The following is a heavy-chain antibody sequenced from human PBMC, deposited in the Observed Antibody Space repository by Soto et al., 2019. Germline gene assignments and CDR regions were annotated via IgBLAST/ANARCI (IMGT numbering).Heavy chain of an antibody. D-gene: IGHD3-9*01. Sequence: GGSLRLSCAASGFTFSSYGMHWVRQAPGKGLEWVAVISYDGSNKYYADSVKGRFTISRDNSKNTLYLQMNSLRAEDTAVYYCAKTRRYFDPSPTTYYFDYWGQGTLVTVSS. V-gene: IGHV3-30*18. CDR2: ISYDGSNK. CDR1: GFTFSSYG. CDR3: AKTRRYFDPSPTTYYFDY. J-gene: IGHJ4*02.